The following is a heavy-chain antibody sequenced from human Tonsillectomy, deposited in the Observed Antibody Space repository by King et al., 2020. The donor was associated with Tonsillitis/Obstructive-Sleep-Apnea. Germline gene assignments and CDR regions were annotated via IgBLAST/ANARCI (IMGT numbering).Heavy chain of an antibody. J-gene: IGHJ4*02. CDR1: GGSFSGYY. V-gene: IGHV4-34*01. CDR2: INHSGST. CDR3: ARGRTLYSSGWYQNLGRVYYFDY. Sequence: VQLQQWGAGLLKPSETLSLTCAVYGGSFSGYYWSWIRQPPGKGLEWIGEINHSGSTNYNPSLKSRVTISVDTSKNQFSLKLSSVTAADTAVYYCARGRTLYSSGWYQNLGRVYYFDYWGQGTLVTVSS. D-gene: IGHD6-19*01.